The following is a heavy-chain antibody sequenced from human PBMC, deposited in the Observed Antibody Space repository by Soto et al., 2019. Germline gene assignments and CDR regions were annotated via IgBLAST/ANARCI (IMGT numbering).Heavy chain of an antibody. D-gene: IGHD3-3*01. J-gene: IGHJ4*02. V-gene: IGHV3-21*01. CDR1: GFTLSTYS. CDR3: ARDSYDFWTAYSY. Sequence: GGSLRLSCAASGFTLSTYSMSRVRQAPGRGLEWVSSISSSSSYIYYADSVKGRFTISRDNAKNSLYLQMNSLRAEDTAVYYCARDSYDFWTAYSYWGEGTQVTGPS. CDR2: ISSSSSYI.